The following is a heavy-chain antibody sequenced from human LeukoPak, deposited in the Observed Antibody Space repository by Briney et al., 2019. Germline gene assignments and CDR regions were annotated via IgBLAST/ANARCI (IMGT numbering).Heavy chain of an antibody. V-gene: IGHV4-34*01. D-gene: IGHD6-13*01. J-gene: IGHJ4*02. CDR3: ASGRIAAAGVDY. CDR2: INHSGST. CDR1: GGSFSGYY. Sequence: SETLSLTCAVYGGSFSGYYWSWIRQPPGKGLEWIGEINHSGSTNYNPSHKSRVTISIDTSKNQFSLKLSSVTAADTAVYYCASGRIAAAGVDYWGQGTLVTVSS.